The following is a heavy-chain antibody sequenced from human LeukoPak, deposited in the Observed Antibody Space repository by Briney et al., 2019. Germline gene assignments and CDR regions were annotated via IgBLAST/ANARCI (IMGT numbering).Heavy chain of an antibody. Sequence: GRSLRLSCAASGFTFSSYAMHWVRQAPGKGLEWVAVISYDGSNKYYADSVKGRFTISRDNSKNTLYLQMNSLRAEDTAVYYCARDLSVVAANFDYWGRGTLVTVSS. CDR3: ARDLSVVAANFDY. J-gene: IGHJ4*02. CDR2: ISYDGSNK. V-gene: IGHV3-30*04. D-gene: IGHD2-15*01. CDR1: GFTFSSYA.